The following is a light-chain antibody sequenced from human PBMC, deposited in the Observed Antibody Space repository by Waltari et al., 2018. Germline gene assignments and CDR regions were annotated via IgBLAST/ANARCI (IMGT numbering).Light chain of an antibody. CDR1: QSISSW. CDR3: HHYYIPPLT. J-gene: IGKJ5*01. Sequence: DIQMTQSPSTMPEYVRNRVTITCRASQSISSWLAWYQQKTGTAPKLLIYKASSLESGVPERFSGSGSETDFTLTISSLQAEDVAVYYCHHYYIPPLTFGQGTRLEIK. CDR2: KAS. V-gene: IGKV1-5*03.